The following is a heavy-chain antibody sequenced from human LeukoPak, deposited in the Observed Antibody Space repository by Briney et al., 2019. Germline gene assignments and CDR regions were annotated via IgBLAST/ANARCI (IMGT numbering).Heavy chain of an antibody. V-gene: IGHV4-34*01. CDR3: ASHLWFGGLYWFDP. CDR2: INHSGST. Sequence: SETLSLTCAVYGGSFSGYYWSWIRQPPGKGLEWIGEINHSGSTNYNPSLKSRVTISVDTSKNQFSLKLSSVTAADTAVYYCASHLWFGGLYWFDPWGQGTLVTVSS. J-gene: IGHJ5*02. D-gene: IGHD3-10*01. CDR1: GGSFSGYY.